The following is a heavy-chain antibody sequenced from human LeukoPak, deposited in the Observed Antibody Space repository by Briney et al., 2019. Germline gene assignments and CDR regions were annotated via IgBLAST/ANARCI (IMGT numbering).Heavy chain of an antibody. CDR2: IYYSGST. CDR1: GGSISSYY. Sequence: PSETLSLTCTVSGGSISSYYWSWIRQPPGKGLEWIGYIYYSGSTNYNPSLKSRVTISVDTSKNQFSLKLSSVTAADTAVYYCARLHYDILTGYVIDGFDPWGQGTLVTVSS. CDR3: ARLHYDILTGYVIDGFDP. J-gene: IGHJ5*02. V-gene: IGHV4-59*08. D-gene: IGHD3-9*01.